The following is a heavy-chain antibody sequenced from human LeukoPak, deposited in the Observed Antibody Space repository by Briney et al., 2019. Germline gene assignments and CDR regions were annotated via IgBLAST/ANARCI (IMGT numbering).Heavy chain of an antibody. CDR2: IYYSGSA. Sequence: SETLSLTCTVSGGSINDYYWSWIRQPPGKGLEYIGYIYYSGSANYNPSLKSRITISVDTSKNQFSLKLSSVTAADTAVYYCARGRRSGSRFDYWGQGTLVTVSS. CDR3: ARGRRSGSRFDY. D-gene: IGHD1-26*01. CDR1: GGSINDYY. V-gene: IGHV4-59*12. J-gene: IGHJ4*02.